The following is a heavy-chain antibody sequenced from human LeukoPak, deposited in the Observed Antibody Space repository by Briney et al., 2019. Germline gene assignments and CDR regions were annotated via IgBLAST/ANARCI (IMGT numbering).Heavy chain of an antibody. CDR2: INPNSGGT. V-gene: IGHV1-2*02. J-gene: IGHJ6*04. CDR3: ARDNREVRGGDCFDV. D-gene: IGHD2-21*02. CDR1: GYTFTGYY. Sequence: ASVKVSCKASGYTFTGYYMHLVRQAPGQGLEWMGWINPNSGGTNYAQKFQGRVTMTRDTSITTAYMELSRLRSDDTAVYYCARDNREVRGGDCFDVWGKGTTVTVSS.